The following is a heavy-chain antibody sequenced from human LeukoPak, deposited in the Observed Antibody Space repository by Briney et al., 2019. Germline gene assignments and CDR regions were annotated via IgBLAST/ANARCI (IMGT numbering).Heavy chain of an antibody. Sequence: PGGSLRLSCAASGFTFSSYGMHWVRQAPGKGLEWVAVISYDGSNKYYADSVKGRFTISRDNSKDTLYLQMYSLRAEDTAVYYCAKGGPFSGIAAAGTPLNYWGQGTLVTVSS. CDR1: GFTFSSYG. D-gene: IGHD6-13*01. V-gene: IGHV3-30*18. CDR3: AKGGPFSGIAAAGTPLNY. J-gene: IGHJ4*02. CDR2: ISYDGSNK.